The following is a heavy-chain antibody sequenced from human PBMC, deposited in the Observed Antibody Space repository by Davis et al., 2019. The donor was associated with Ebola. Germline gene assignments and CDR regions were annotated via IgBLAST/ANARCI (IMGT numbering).Heavy chain of an antibody. CDR1: GFTFSSYA. CDR3: AKDVFAVTTYY. V-gene: IGHV3-23*01. J-gene: IGHJ4*02. Sequence: GESLKISCAASGFTFSSYAMSWVRQAPGKGLEWVSAISGSGGSTYYADSVKGRFTISRDNSKNTLYLQMNSLRAEDTAVYYCAKDVFAVTTYYWGQGTLVTVSS. D-gene: IGHD4-17*01. CDR2: ISGSGGST.